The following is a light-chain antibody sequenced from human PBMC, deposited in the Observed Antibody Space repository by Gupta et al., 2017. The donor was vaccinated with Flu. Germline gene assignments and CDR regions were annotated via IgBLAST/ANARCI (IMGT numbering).Light chain of an antibody. Sequence: DIVMTQSPALSVSPGERVTLSCRASQSIRNNLAWFQQKPGQAPRLLIYDASTRATGVPARFGGSGSGTEFTLTIGSLQSEDSAVYYCQQDSNGHWTFGRGTKVEIK. CDR3: QQDSNGHWT. CDR2: DAS. J-gene: IGKJ1*01. CDR1: QSIRNN. V-gene: IGKV3-15*01.